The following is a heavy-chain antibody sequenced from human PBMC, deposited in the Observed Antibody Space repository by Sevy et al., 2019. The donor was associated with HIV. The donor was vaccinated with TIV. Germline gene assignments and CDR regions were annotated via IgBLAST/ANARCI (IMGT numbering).Heavy chain of an antibody. D-gene: IGHD2-15*01. CDR1: GYTFAGYY. CDR2: INPNSGGT. Sequence: ASVKVSCKASGYTFAGYYMHWVRQAPGQGLEWMGWINPNSGGTNYAQKFQGRVTMTRDTSISTAYMELSRLRSDDTAVYYCARDPRRYCSTSSCVNWFDPWGQGTLVTVSS. V-gene: IGHV1-2*02. J-gene: IGHJ5*02. CDR3: ARDPRRYCSTSSCVNWFDP.